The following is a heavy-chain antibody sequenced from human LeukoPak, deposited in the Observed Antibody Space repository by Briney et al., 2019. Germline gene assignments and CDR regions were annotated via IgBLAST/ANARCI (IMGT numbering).Heavy chain of an antibody. CDR3: AREIPDYTYYYGSGSYGPLNY. V-gene: IGHV3-21*01. J-gene: IGHJ4*02. Sequence: GGPLRLSCVASGFTFSSYVMSWVRQAPGKGLEWVSTISGSSSYIYYADSVKGRFTISRDNAKNSLYLQMNSLRAEDTAVYYCAREIPDYTYYYGSGSYGPLNYWGQGTLVTVS. CDR1: GFTFSSYV. CDR2: ISGSSSYI. D-gene: IGHD3-10*01.